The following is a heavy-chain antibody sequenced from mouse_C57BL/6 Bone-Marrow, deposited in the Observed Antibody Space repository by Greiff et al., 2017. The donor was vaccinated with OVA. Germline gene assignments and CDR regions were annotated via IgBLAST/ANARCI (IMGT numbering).Heavy chain of an antibody. D-gene: IGHD1-1*01. CDR1: GYTFTSYW. Sequence: VQLQQPGAELVMPGASVKLSCKASGYTFTSYWMHWVKQRPGQGLEWIGEIDPSDSYTNYNQKFKGKSTWTVDKSSSTAYMQLSSLTSEDSAVYYCASSGGFYYGSSYDYWGQGTTLTVSS. CDR3: ASSGGFYYGSSYDY. V-gene: IGHV1-69*01. CDR2: IDPSDSYT. J-gene: IGHJ2*01.